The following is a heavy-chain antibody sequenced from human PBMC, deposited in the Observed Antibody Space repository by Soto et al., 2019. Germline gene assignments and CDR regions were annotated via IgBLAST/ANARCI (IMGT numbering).Heavy chain of an antibody. D-gene: IGHD6-13*01. V-gene: IGHV1-18*01. CDR2: ISAYSGST. J-gene: IGHJ4*02. CDR1: GYTFTTYG. CDR3: ARDFTNSSSWPYYFAY. Sequence: QVQLVQSGAEVKKPGASVKVSCKASGYTFTTYGISWVRQAPGQGLEWMGWISAYSGSTKFAQKLQGRVTMTTDTSTTTAYMELRSLTSDDTAVYYCARDFTNSSSWPYYFAYWGQGTLVTVSS.